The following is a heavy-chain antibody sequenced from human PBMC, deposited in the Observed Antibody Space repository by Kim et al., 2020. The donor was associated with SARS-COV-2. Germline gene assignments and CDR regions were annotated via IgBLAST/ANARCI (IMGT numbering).Heavy chain of an antibody. CDR2: IKEDGSEK. V-gene: IGHV3-7*03. J-gene: IGHJ6*02. CDR1: GFTFSSYW. Sequence: GGSLRLSCATSGFTFSSYWMSWVRQAPGKGLEWVANIKEDGSEKYYVDSVKGRFTISRDNAKNSLYLQMNSLRAEDTAVYYCAGDRITIFGVVIMDYYYYYGMDVWGQGTTVTVSS. CDR3: AGDRITIFGVVIMDYYYYYGMDV. D-gene: IGHD3-3*01.